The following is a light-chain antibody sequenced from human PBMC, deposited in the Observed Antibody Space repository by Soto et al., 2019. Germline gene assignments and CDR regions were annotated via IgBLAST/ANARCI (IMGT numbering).Light chain of an antibody. CDR2: SNN. CDR3: AAGDDSLSGLWV. V-gene: IGLV1-47*02. J-gene: IGLJ3*02. Sequence: QSVLTQPPSASGTPGQRVTISCSGSSSNIGSNYVFWYQQLPGTAPKLLIYSNNQRPSGVPDRFSGSKSGTSASLAISGLRSEDEADYYCAAGDDSLSGLWVFGGGTKLTVL. CDR1: SSNIGSNY.